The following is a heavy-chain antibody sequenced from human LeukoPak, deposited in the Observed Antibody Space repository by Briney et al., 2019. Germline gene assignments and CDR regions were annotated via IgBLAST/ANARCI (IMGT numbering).Heavy chain of an antibody. V-gene: IGHV4-30-4*07. D-gene: IGHD6-13*01. Sequence: PSETLSLTCAVSGDSISSGGYSWSWNRQTPGKGLEWIAYIHDSGSTYNNPSLKSRLSISIDTSKNQFSLKLNSVTAADTALYYCARVVAAAGNNWFDPWGQGTLVTVSS. CDR2: IHDSGST. CDR3: ARVVAAAGNNWFDP. CDR1: GDSISSGGYS. J-gene: IGHJ5*02.